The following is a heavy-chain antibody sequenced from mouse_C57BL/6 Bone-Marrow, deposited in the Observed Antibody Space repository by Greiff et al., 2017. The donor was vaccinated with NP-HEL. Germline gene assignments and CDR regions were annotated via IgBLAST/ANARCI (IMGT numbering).Heavy chain of an antibody. D-gene: IGHD2-2*01. CDR3: ARGPIYYGYDGSPWFAY. J-gene: IGHJ3*01. Sequence: QVQLQQSGAELAKPGASVKLSCKASGYTFTSYWMHWVKQRPGQGLEWIGYINPSSGYTTYNQKFKDKATLTADKSSSTAYMQLSSLTYEDSAVYYCARGPIYYGYDGSPWFAYWGQGTLVTVSA. CDR2: INPSSGYT. V-gene: IGHV1-7*01. CDR1: GYTFTSYW.